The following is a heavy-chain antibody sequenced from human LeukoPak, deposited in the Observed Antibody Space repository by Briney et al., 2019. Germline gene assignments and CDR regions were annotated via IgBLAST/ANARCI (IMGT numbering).Heavy chain of an antibody. CDR3: ASGYYDSSGYPLFDY. Sequence: ASVKVSCKASGYTFTGYYMHWVRQAPGQGLEWMGWINPNSGGTNYAQKFQGRVTMTRDTSISTAYMELSRLRSDDTAVYYCASGYYDSSGYPLFDYWGQGTLVTVSS. V-gene: IGHV1-2*02. J-gene: IGHJ4*02. CDR1: GYTFTGYY. D-gene: IGHD3-22*01. CDR2: INPNSGGT.